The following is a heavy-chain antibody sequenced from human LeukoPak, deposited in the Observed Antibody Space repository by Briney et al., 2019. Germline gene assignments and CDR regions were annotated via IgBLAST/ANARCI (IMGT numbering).Heavy chain of an antibody. V-gene: IGHV3-23*01. D-gene: IGHD3-10*01. Sequence: GGSLRLSCAASGFTFRTSAMSWVRQTPAKGLQWVSSINGGDYSTYYADSVKGRFTISRDSSKNILYLQMNSLRTDDTAMYYCATANPTPRGINFDSWGQGTLVTVSS. CDR2: INGGDYST. CDR3: ATANPTPRGINFDS. CDR1: GFTFRTSA. J-gene: IGHJ4*02.